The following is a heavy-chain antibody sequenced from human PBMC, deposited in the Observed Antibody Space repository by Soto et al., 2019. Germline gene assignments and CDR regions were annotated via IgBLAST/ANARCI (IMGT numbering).Heavy chain of an antibody. J-gene: IGHJ4*02. CDR3: ARRVPGITTDY. V-gene: IGHV4-39*07. Sequence: SETLSLTCTVSGGSISSSSFFWSWIRQSPGKGLEWIGEVNHSGSANYNPSLKSRVTISVDTTRNQFSLKLRSVTAADTAKYYCARRVPGITTDYWGQGIQVTVSS. CDR1: GGSISSSSFF. CDR2: VNHSGSA. D-gene: IGHD1-26*01.